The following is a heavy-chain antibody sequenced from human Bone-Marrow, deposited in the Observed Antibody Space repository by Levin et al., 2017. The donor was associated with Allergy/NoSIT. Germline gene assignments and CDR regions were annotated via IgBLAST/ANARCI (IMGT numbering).Heavy chain of an antibody. CDR3: AATGTY. D-gene: IGHD6-13*01. J-gene: IGHJ4*02. V-gene: IGHV3-7*01. Sequence: GESLKISCAASGLPFSRIWMSWVRQAPGRGLEWVANIKEDGTDKYYVDSVKGRFTISKDNAKNSLYLQMNSLRAEDTAVYYCAATGTYWGQGTLVTVSS. CDR2: IKEDGTDK. CDR1: GLPFSRIW.